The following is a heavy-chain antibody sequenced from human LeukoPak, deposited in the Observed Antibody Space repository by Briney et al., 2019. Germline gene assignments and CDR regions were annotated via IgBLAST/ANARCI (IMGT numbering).Heavy chain of an antibody. CDR3: AKTEPPRTLKWWMNY. CDR2: ISYDGSNK. Sequence: PWGSLRLSCAASGFTFSSYGMHWVRQAPGKGLEWVAVISYDGSNKYYADSVKGRFTISRDNSKNTLYLQMNSLRAEDTAVYYCAKTEPPRTLKWWMNYWGQGTLVTVSS. J-gene: IGHJ4*02. D-gene: IGHD2-15*01. CDR1: GFTFSSYG. V-gene: IGHV3-30*18.